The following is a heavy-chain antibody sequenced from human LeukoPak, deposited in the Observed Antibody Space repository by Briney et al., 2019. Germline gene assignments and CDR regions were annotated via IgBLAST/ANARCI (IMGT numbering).Heavy chain of an antibody. J-gene: IGHJ2*01. CDR3: AREVCSSTSCFPFDL. CDR2: IIPIFGTA. CDR1: GYTFTSYG. V-gene: IGHV1-69*13. Sequence: ASVKVSCKASGYTFTSYGISWVRQAPGQGLEWMGGIIPIFGTANYAQKFQGRVTITADESTSTAYMELGSLRSEDTAVYYCAREVCSSTSCFPFDLWGRGTLVTVSS. D-gene: IGHD2-2*01.